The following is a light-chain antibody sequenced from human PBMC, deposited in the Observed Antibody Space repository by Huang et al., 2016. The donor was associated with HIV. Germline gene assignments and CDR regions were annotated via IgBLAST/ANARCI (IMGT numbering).Light chain of an antibody. J-gene: IGKJ5*01. CDR3: LQHLSYPPA. CDR2: AAS. CDR1: QDINNY. V-gene: IGKV1-17*03. Sequence: DIQMTQSPSAMSASVGDRVNITCRANQDINNYLLWFQQKPGKVHKRLIYAASNLPSGVPSRCSGSGSGTEFTLTISNLQPEDFATYYCLQHLSYPPAFGQGTRLEIK.